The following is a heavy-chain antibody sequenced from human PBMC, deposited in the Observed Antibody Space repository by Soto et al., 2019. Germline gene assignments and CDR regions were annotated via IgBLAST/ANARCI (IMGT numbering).Heavy chain of an antibody. CDR2: ISYDGSNK. D-gene: IGHD3-10*01. V-gene: IGHV3-30-3*01. Sequence: PGGSLRLSCAASGFTFSSYAMHWVRQAPGKGLEWVAVISYDGSNKYYADSVKGRFTISRDNSKNTLYLQMNSLRAEDTAVYYCAKVRGYYGSGSYNNWFDPWGQGTLVTVSS. J-gene: IGHJ5*02. CDR3: AKVRGYYGSGSYNNWFDP. CDR1: GFTFSSYA.